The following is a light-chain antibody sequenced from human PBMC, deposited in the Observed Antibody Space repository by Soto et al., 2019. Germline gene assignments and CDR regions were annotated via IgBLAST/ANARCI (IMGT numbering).Light chain of an antibody. CDR2: GNS. J-gene: IGLJ1*01. CDR1: SSNIVAGYD. CDR3: HSYDSSLSGCYV. Sequence: QSVLTQPRSVSGAPGQRVTISCTGSSSNIVAGYDVHWYQQLPGTAPKLLIYGNSNRPSGVPDRFSGSKSGTSASLAITGLQAEDEADYYCHSYDSSLSGCYVFGTGTKLTVL. V-gene: IGLV1-40*01.